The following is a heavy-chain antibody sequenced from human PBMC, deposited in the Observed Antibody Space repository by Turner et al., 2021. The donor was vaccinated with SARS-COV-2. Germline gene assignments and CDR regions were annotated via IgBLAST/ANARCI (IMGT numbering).Heavy chain of an antibody. J-gene: IGHJ6*02. V-gene: IGHV1-2*02. D-gene: IGHD1-20*01. CDR3: ARGYNWNDYYYGMDV. CDR1: GYTFTGYY. CDR2: INPNSGGI. Sequence: QVQLGQSGAAVKKLGAAVKVSCKAPGYTFTGYYMHWVRQAPGQGLEWMGGINPNSGGINYAQKFQGRVTMTRDTSISTAYMELSRLRTDDTAVYYCARGYNWNDYYYGMDVWGQGTTVTVSS.